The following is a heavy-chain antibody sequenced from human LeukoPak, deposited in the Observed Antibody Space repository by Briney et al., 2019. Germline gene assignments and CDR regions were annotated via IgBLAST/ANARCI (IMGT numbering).Heavy chain of an antibody. CDR3: AKGTYYYGSGSYFDY. CDR2: ISGSGGST. D-gene: IGHD3-10*01. CDR1: GFTFSSYA. Sequence: GGSLRLSCAASGFTFSSYAMSWVRQVPGKGLEWVSAISGSGGSTYYADSVKGRFTISRDNSKNTLYLQMNSPRAEDTAVYYCAKGTYYYGSGSYFDYWGQGTLVTVSS. V-gene: IGHV3-23*01. J-gene: IGHJ4*02.